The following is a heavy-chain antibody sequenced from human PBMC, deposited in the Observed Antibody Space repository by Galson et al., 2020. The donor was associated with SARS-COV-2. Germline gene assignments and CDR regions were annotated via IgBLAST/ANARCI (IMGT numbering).Heavy chain of an antibody. D-gene: IGHD3-3*01. CDR3: ARPRHPTIFGVVTANYGMDV. J-gene: IGHJ6*02. Sequence: SVKVSCKASGGTFSSYAISWVRQAPGQGLEWMGGIIPILGIANYAQKFQGRVTITADKSTSTAYMELSSLRSEDTAVYYCARPRHPTIFGVVTANYGMDVWGQGTTVTVSS. CDR2: IIPILGIA. CDR1: GGTFSSYA. V-gene: IGHV1-69*10.